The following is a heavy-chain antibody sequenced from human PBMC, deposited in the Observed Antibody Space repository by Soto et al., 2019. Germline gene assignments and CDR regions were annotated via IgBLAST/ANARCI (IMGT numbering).Heavy chain of an antibody. CDR2: ISRDSSPI. D-gene: IGHD1-26*01. CDR1: GLTFSDYS. Sequence: EVQLVESGGGLVQPGGSLRLSCAASGLTFSDYSMIWVRQAPGKGLEWVSYISRDSSPIYYADSVKGRFTISRDNAKNSLYLQMNSQRAEDAAVYYCATYSGFYWGQGTLVTVSS. V-gene: IGHV3-48*01. J-gene: IGHJ4*02. CDR3: ATYSGFY.